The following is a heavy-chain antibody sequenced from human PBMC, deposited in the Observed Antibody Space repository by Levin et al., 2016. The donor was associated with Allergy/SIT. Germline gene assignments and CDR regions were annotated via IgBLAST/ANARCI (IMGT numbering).Heavy chain of an antibody. J-gene: IGHJ4*02. V-gene: IGHV3-30*18. CDR3: VKAPVAGKDAASYFDY. D-gene: IGHD6-19*01. Sequence: WIRQPPGKGLEWVAAISYDGSDKHYADSVKGRFTISRDNSKNTLYLQMSSLRAEDTAVYYCVKAPVAGKDAASYFDYWGQGTLVTVSS. CDR2: ISYDGSDK.